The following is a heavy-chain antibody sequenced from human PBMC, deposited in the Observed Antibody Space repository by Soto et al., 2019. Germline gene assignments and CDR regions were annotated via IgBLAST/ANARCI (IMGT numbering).Heavy chain of an antibody. Sequence: EVQLVESGGGLVQPGGSLRLSCAASGFTVSSNYMSWVRQAPGKGLEWVSVIYSGGSTYYADSVKGRFTISRDNSKNTLYLQMNILRAEDTAVYYCARAVVGFWSGYHPRYYMDVWGKGTTVTVSS. D-gene: IGHD3-3*01. J-gene: IGHJ6*03. CDR2: IYSGGST. CDR3: ARAVVGFWSGYHPRYYMDV. CDR1: GFTVSSNY. V-gene: IGHV3-66*01.